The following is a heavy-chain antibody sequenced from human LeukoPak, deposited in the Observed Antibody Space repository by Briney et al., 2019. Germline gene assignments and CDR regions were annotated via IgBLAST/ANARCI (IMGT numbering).Heavy chain of an antibody. CDR3: ARGGSGYDPVDY. D-gene: IGHD5-12*01. CDR2: IIPILGIA. Sequence: SVKVSCKASGGTFSSYAISWVRQAPGQGLEWMGRIIPILGIANYAQKFQGRVTITADKSTSTAYMELSSLRSEDTAVYYCARGGSGYDPVDYWGQGTLVTVSS. CDR1: GGTFSSYA. V-gene: IGHV1-69*04. J-gene: IGHJ4*02.